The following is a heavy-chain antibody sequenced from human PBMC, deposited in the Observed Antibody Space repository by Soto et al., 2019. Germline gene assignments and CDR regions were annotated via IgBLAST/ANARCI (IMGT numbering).Heavy chain of an antibody. D-gene: IGHD3-3*01. Sequence: QVQLVQSGAEVKKPGSSVKVSCKASGGTFSSYAISWVRQAPGQGLEWMGGIIPIFGTANYAQKFQGRVTITADESTRPAYMELSSLRSEDTAVYYCASGDYDFWSGPGGGMDVWGQGTTVTVSS. CDR2: IIPIFGTA. V-gene: IGHV1-69*12. CDR3: ASGDYDFWSGPGGGMDV. CDR1: GGTFSSYA. J-gene: IGHJ6*02.